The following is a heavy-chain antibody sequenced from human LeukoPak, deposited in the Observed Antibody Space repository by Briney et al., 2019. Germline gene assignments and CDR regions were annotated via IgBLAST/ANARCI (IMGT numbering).Heavy chain of an antibody. J-gene: IGHJ5*02. CDR2: IYYSEST. Sequence: PSETLSLTCTVSGGSISSYYWSWIRQPPGKGLEWIGYIYYSESTNYNPSLKSRVTISVDTSKNQFSLKLSSVTAADTAVYYCARDEGGGYGYTNWFDPWGQGTLVTVSS. D-gene: IGHD5-12*01. CDR3: ARDEGGGYGYTNWFDP. V-gene: IGHV4-59*12. CDR1: GGSISSYY.